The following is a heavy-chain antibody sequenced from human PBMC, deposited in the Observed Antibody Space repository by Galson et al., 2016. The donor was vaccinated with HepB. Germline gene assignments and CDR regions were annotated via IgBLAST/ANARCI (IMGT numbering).Heavy chain of an antibody. J-gene: IGHJ4*02. D-gene: IGHD2-21*01. Sequence: SLRLSCAASGLNMTTTWMNWVRQAPGKGLEWAASINEDGSQKFYVRSVTGRFTISRDNTKNSLYLQMDGLRVEDTAVYYCVRDAAYKKFDYWGQGTLVSVSS. V-gene: IGHV3-7*01. CDR3: VRDAAYKKFDY. CDR2: INEDGSQK. CDR1: GLNMTTTW.